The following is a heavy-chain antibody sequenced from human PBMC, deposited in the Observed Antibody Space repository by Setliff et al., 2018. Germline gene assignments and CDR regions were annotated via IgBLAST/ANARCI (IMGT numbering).Heavy chain of an antibody. V-gene: IGHV3-30*02. D-gene: IGHD2-21*02. J-gene: IGHJ6*02. CDR3: DV. CDR1: GFTFSNYG. CDR2: IWNDGSNK. Sequence: GGSPRLPCVASGFTFSNYGIHWVRQAPGKGLEWVALIWNDGSNKFYGDSVRGRFTISRDNAKSTLYYCARNWVTAQHYYYGMDVWGQGTTVTVSS.